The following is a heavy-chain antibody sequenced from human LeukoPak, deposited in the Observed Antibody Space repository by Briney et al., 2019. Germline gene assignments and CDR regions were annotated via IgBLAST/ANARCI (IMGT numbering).Heavy chain of an antibody. CDR1: GVTFSSYA. CDR2: ISGSGGSN. Sequence: WGSLRLSCAASGVTFSSYAMSWVRQAPGKGREWVSAISGSGGSNYYADSVKCRFTIYRDNSKNKLYLQMNTLRAEDTAVYYCAKDRGAVAGLLDYWGQGTLVTVSS. CDR3: AKDRGAVAGLLDY. J-gene: IGHJ4*02. V-gene: IGHV3-23*01. D-gene: IGHD6-19*01.